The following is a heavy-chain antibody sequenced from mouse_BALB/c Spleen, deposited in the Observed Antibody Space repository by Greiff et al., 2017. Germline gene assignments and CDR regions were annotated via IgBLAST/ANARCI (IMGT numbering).Heavy chain of an antibody. CDR3: TKKSQGAAWFAY. CDR2: IDPETGGT. V-gene: IGHV1-15*01. Sequence: VQLVESGAELVRPGASVTLSCKASGYTFTDYEMHWVKQTPVHGLEWIGAIDPETGGTAYNQKFKGKATLTADKSSSTAYMELRSLTSEDSAVYYCTKKSQGAAWFAYWGQGTLVTVSA. CDR1: GYTFTDYE. J-gene: IGHJ3*01.